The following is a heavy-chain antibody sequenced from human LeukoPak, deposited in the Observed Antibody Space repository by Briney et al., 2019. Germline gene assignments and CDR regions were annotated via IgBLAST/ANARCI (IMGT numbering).Heavy chain of an antibody. V-gene: IGHV4-4*07. D-gene: IGHD2-8*02. CDR2: IYTSGST. J-gene: IGHJ2*01. CDR3: ARSRVGYCTGGVCPWYFDL. CDR1: GGSISSDY. Sequence: KPSETLSLTCTVSGGSISSDYWSWIRQPAGKGLEWIGRIYTSGSTNYNPSLKSRVTMSVDTSKNQFSLKLSSVTAADTAVYYCARSRVGYCTGGVCPWYFDLWGRGTLVTVSS.